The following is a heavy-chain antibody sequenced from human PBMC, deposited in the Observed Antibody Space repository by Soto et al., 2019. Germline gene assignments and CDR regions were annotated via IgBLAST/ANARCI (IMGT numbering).Heavy chain of an antibody. CDR3: ARTPYSSGWRHFDY. CDR1: GGTFSSYA. V-gene: IGHV1-69*13. J-gene: IGHJ4*02. CDR2: IIPIFGTA. D-gene: IGHD6-19*01. Sequence: ASVKVSCKASGGTFSSYAISWVRQAPGQGLEWMGGIIPIFGTANYAQKFQGRVTITADESTSTAYMELSSLRSEDTAVCYCARTPYSSGWRHFDYWGQGTLVTVSS.